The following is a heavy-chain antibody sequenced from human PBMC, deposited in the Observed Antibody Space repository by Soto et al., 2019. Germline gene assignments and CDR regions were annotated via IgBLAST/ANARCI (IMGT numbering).Heavy chain of an antibody. CDR2: ISGSGGST. CDR3: AKDQQYQLPPNWFDP. J-gene: IGHJ5*02. Sequence: KGLEWVSAISGSGGSTYYADSVKGRFTISRDNSKNTLYLQMNSLRAEDTAVYYCAKDQQYQLPPNWFDPWGQGTLVTVSS. D-gene: IGHD2-2*01. V-gene: IGHV3-23*01.